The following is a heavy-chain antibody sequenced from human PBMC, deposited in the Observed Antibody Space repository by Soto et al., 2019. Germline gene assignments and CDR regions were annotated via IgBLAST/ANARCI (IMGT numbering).Heavy chain of an antibody. D-gene: IGHD3-9*01. CDR1: GGSFSGYY. CDR2: VNHSGST. Sequence: TETLSLTCAVYGGSFSGYYLTWIRQPPGKWLEWIVEVNHSGSTNYNPSLKSRVTISVDTSKNQFSLKLSSVTAADTAVYYCARGGGLDDIVTGYYYGYWGQGTLVTVSS. J-gene: IGHJ4*02. CDR3: ARGGGLDDIVTGYYYGY. V-gene: IGHV4-34*01.